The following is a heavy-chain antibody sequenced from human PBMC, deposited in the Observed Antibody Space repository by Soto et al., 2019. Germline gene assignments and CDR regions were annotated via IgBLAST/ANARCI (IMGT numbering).Heavy chain of an antibody. CDR3: ARDLREVVVITGYYYGMDV. CDR1: GYTFNSYY. J-gene: IGHJ6*02. Sequence: ASLKVSCKASGYTFNSYYMHWVRQAPGQGLEWMGIINPSGGSTSYAQKFRGRVTMTRDTSTSTVYMELSSLRSEDTAVYYCARDLREVVVITGYYYGMDVWGQGTTVTVSS. V-gene: IGHV1-46*02. D-gene: IGHD3-22*01. CDR2: INPSGGST.